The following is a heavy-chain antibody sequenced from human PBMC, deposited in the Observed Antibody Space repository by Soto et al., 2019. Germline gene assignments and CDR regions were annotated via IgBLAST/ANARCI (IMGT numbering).Heavy chain of an antibody. D-gene: IGHD3-22*01. CDR1: GGSISSGDYS. CDR2: IYYSGST. J-gene: IGHJ5*02. CDR3: AREAIYDSSGYPNWFDP. Sequence: PAETLSLTCAVSGGSISSGDYSWVWIRHPPGKGLEWIGYIYYSGSTYYNPSLKSRVTISVDTSKNQFSLKLSSVTAADTAVYYCAREAIYDSSGYPNWFDPWGQGTLVTVSS. V-gene: IGHV4-30-4*01.